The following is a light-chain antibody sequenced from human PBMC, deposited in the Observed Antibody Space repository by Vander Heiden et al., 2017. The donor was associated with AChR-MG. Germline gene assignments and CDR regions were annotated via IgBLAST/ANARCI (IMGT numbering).Light chain of an antibody. CDR2: GAS. J-gene: IGKJ1*01. CDR1: QSITSY. CDR3: QQSYTATWT. Sequence: DIQMTQSPSSLSASVGDRVTITCRASQSITSYLNWYQQKPGKAPKLLIYGASSLQSGVPSRFSGSGYGTDFTFTISSLQPEDFATYYCQQSYTATWTFGQGTKVEIK. V-gene: IGKV1-39*01.